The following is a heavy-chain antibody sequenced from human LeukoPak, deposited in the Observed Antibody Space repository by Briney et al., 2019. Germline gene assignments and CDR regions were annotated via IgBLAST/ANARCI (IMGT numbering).Heavy chain of an antibody. CDR1: GYTFTSYG. CDR2: ISAYNGNT. Sequence: ASVKVSCKASGYTFTSYGISWVRQAPGQGLEWMGWISAYNGNTNYAQKLQGRVTMTTDTSTSTAYMELRSLRSDDTAVYYCARGRDLYYYDSSGYYGYWGQGTLVTVSS. V-gene: IGHV1-18*01. J-gene: IGHJ4*02. CDR3: ARGRDLYYYDSSGYYGY. D-gene: IGHD3-22*01.